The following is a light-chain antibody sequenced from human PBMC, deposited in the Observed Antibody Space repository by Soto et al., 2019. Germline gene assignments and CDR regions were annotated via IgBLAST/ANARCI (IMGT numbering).Light chain of an antibody. V-gene: IGKV1-6*01. J-gene: IGKJ4*01. CDR2: AAS. CDR3: LQDYNYPLT. Sequence: ALQMTQSPSSLSESVGDRVTIXXRASQGIRNDLGWYQQKPGKAPKVXIYAASSLQSGVPSRFSGSGSGTDFTLTISSLRPEDFATYYCLQDYNYPLTFGGGTKVDIK. CDR1: QGIRND.